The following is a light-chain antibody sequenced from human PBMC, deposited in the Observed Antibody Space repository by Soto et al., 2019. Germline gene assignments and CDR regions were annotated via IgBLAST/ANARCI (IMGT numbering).Light chain of an antibody. CDR2: DVS. CDR3: HSYQL. J-gene: IGLJ2*01. CDR1: NNDIGSYNY. V-gene: IGLV2-14*03. Sequence: QSALTQPASLSGSPGQSITISCTGSNNDIGSYNYVSWYQQHPGKAPKLIIFDVSNRPSGVSNRFSGSRSGNTASLTISQLQAEDEADYFCHSYQLIGGGTKLTVL.